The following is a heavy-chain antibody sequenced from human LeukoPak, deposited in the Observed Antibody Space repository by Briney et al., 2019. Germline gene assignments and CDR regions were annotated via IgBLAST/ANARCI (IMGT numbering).Heavy chain of an antibody. CDR3: ASAYTYVRLGDH. CDR1: GLSFSNYW. V-gene: IGHV3-74*01. Sequence: GGSLRLSCAVSGLSFSNYWMHWVRHAPGKGRVWVARTNLHGTAVDYADSVKGRFTISRDNAKNTLFLQMNSLRAEDTAVYYCASAYTYVRLGDHWGQGTLVTVSS. D-gene: IGHD3-16*01. J-gene: IGHJ4*02. CDR2: TNLHGTAV.